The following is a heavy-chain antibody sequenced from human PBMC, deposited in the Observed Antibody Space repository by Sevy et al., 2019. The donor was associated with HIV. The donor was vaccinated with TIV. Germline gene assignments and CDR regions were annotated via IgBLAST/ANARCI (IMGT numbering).Heavy chain of an antibody. CDR1: GFTVNSNY. CDR2: IHSDDTT. Sequence: QGGSLRLSCAASGFTVNSNYMTWVRQAPGKGLEGVSVIHSDDTTYHADSVKDRFTISRDNFKNTLYLHMSSLRAEDTAVYYCARGKSGYGYALNYWGQGTLVTVS. CDR3: ARGKSGYGYALNY. V-gene: IGHV3-66*01. D-gene: IGHD5-18*01. J-gene: IGHJ4*02.